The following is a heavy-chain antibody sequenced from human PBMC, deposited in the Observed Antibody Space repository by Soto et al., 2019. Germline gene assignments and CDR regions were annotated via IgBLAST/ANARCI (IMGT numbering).Heavy chain of an antibody. V-gene: IGHV4-31*03. CDR2: IFYTGTA. CDR1: GGSINTGGYY. J-gene: IGHJ5*02. Sequence: QVQLQESGLGLVKPSQTLSLTCTVSGGSINTGGYYWGWIRHLPGEGLEWIGHIFYTGTAYYNPSLRSRVTVSIDTSANQFSLHMYSVTAADTAMYYCARRLDDTPETFFTWFDPWGQGILVTVSS. CDR3: ARRLDDTPETFFTWFDP. D-gene: IGHD2-15*01.